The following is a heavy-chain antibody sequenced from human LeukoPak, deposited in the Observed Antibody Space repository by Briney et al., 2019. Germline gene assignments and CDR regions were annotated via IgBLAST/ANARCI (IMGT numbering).Heavy chain of an antibody. D-gene: IGHD2-15*01. CDR2: IYYSGST. Sequence: PSETLSLTCTVSGGSISSYYWSWIRQPPRKGLEWIGYIYYSGSTNYNPSLKSRVTISVDTSKNQFSLKLSSVTAADTAVYYCARSVEGYCSGGSCYSYYYYMDVWGKGTTVTVSS. CDR3: ARSVEGYCSGGSCYSYYYYMDV. J-gene: IGHJ6*03. CDR1: GGSISSYY. V-gene: IGHV4-59*01.